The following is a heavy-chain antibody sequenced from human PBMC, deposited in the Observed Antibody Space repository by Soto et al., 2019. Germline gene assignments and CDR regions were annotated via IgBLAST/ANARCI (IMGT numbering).Heavy chain of an antibody. J-gene: IGHJ6*02. CDR3: AREMSIAAAGYHCYYGMDV. D-gene: IGHD6-13*01. CDR2: INPRGGST. Sequence: QVQLVQSGAEVKKPGASVKVSCKASGYTFTSYYMHWVRQAPGQGLEWMGIINPRGGSTSYAQKFQGRVTITRNTCTSTVYMELSSLRSEDTAVYYCAREMSIAAAGYHCYYGMDVWGQGTTVPVSS. V-gene: IGHV1-46*03. CDR1: GYTFTSYY.